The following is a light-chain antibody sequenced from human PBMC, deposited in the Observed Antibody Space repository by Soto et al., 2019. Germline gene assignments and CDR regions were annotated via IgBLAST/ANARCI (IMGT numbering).Light chain of an antibody. CDR2: EVS. Sequence: SVLTKLAYVPRSPRHSLTIIHNQTSSDVGSYNLVSWYQQHPGKAPKLMIYEVSKRPSGVSNHFSGSKSGNTASLTISGLQAEDEADYYCCSYAGSSTRYVFGTGTKVTVL. V-gene: IGLV2-23*02. CDR1: SSDVGSYNL. J-gene: IGLJ1*01. CDR3: CSYAGSSTRYV.